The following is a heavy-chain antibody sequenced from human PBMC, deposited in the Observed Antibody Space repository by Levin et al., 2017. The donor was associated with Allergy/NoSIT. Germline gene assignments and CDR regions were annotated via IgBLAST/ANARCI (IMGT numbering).Heavy chain of an antibody. Sequence: KTGGSLRLSCAASGFTFTNAWMNWVRQAPGKGLEWVGRIKSKTAGGTTDYAAPVKGRFTISRDDSKNTLHLQMNSLKTEDTAVYYCTTDGAFYDFVWGSYQSFEFWGQGTLVTVSS. CDR3: TTDGAFYDFVWGSYQSFEF. CDR1: GFTFTNAW. D-gene: IGHD3-16*02. V-gene: IGHV3-15*07. J-gene: IGHJ4*02. CDR2: IKSKTAGGTT.